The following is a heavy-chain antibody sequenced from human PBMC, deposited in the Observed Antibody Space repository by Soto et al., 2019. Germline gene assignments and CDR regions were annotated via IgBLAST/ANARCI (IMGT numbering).Heavy chain of an antibody. CDR2: ISAYNGNT. D-gene: IGHD3-10*01. CDR3: ARWAHYGSGSYYISSW. V-gene: IGHV1-18*01. CDR1: GYTFTSYG. Sequence: ASVKVSCKASGYTFTSYGISWVRQAPGQGLEWMGWISAYNGNTNYAQKLQGRVTITTDTSTSTAYMELSSLRSEDTAVYYCARWAHYGSGSYYISSWWGQGTLVTVSS. J-gene: IGHJ4*02.